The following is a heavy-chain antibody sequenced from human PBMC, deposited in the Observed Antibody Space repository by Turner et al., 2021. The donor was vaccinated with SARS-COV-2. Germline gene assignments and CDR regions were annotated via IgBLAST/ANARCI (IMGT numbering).Heavy chain of an antibody. V-gene: IGHV3-53*04. Sequence: EVQLVESGGGLVQPGGSLRLPCAASGVTVSSTYMSWVRQAPGKGLEWVSIIYSGGSTYYADSVKGRFTISRHNSKNTLYLQMNSLRAEDTAVYYCARDLIAYGMDVWGQGTTVTVSS. J-gene: IGHJ6*02. D-gene: IGHD3-16*01. CDR3: ARDLIAYGMDV. CDR1: GVTVSSTY. CDR2: IYSGGST.